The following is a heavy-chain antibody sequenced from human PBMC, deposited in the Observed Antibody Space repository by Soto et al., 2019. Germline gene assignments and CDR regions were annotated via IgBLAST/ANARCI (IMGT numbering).Heavy chain of an antibody. Sequence: QLQLQESGPGLVKPSETLSLTCTVSGGSISSSSYYWGWIRQPPGKGLEWIGSIYYSGSTYYNPSLKSRVTISVDTSQTKFSLKLSSVTAADTALYYCARDPAAMEGARFDYCGQGPLVTVSS. CDR2: IYYSGST. CDR1: GGSISSSSYY. D-gene: IGHD2-2*01. J-gene: IGHJ4*02. V-gene: IGHV4-39*02. CDR3: ARDPAAMEGARFDY.